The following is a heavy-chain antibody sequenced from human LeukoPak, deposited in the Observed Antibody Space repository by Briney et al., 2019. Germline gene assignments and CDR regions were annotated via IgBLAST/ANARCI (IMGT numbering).Heavy chain of an antibody. D-gene: IGHD3-9*01. CDR3: ARHAPAHFDFL. J-gene: IGHJ4*02. CDR2: IYYSGTT. Sequence: PSETLSLTCTVSDASISGYYCSWVRQPPEQGLEWIGYIYYSGTTVYNPSLKSRVTMSVDTSKNQFSLWLSSVTAADTAVYYCARHAPAHFDFLWGKETRVTVSS. V-gene: IGHV4-59*08. CDR1: DASISGYY.